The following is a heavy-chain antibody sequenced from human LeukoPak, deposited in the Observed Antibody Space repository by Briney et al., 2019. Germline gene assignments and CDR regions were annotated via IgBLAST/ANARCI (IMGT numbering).Heavy chain of an antibody. D-gene: IGHD3-22*01. CDR1: GFTFSSYA. CDR2: ISGSGGST. J-gene: IGHJ5*02. V-gene: IGHV3-23*01. Sequence: PGGSLRLSCAASGFTFSSYAMSWVRQAPGKGLEWVSAISGSGGSTYYADSVKGRFTISRDNSKNTLYLQMNSLRAKDTAVYYCAKDSTYYYDSSGYYSNWFDPWGQGTLVTVSS. CDR3: AKDSTYYYDSSGYYSNWFDP.